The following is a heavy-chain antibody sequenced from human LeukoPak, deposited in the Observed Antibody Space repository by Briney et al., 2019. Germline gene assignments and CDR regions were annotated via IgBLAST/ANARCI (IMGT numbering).Heavy chain of an antibody. D-gene: IGHD3-16*01. Sequence: GGSLRLSCAASGFTFSSYAMSWVRQAPGKGLEWVSAISGSGGSTYYADSVKGRFTISRDNSKNTLYLQMNSLRAEDTAVYYCAKAHPRTHMITFGEARRAPKYYFDYWGQGTLVTVSS. CDR1: GFTFSSYA. V-gene: IGHV3-23*01. J-gene: IGHJ4*02. CDR2: ISGSGGST. CDR3: AKAHPRTHMITFGEARRAPKYYFDY.